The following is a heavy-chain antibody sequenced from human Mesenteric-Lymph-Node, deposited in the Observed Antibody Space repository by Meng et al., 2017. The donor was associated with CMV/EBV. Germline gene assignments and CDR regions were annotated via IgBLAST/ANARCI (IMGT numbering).Heavy chain of an antibody. CDR2: IKSDGSST. Sequence: ACGFTFSSYWMHWVRQDPGKGLVWVSRIKSDGSSTSYADSVKGRFTISRDNAKKTVYLQMNSLRAEDTAVYYCARGDSSSWYAAMNYWGQGTLVTVSS. J-gene: IGHJ4*02. CDR3: ARGDSSSWYAAMNY. CDR1: GFTFSSYW. V-gene: IGHV3-74*01. D-gene: IGHD6-13*01.